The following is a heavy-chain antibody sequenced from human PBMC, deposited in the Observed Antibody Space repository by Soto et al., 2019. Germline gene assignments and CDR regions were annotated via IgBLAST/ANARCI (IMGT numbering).Heavy chain of an antibody. J-gene: IGHJ3*02. D-gene: IGHD6-6*01. CDR2: INPSGGST. CDR1: GYTFTSYY. CDR3: ARASIAARPDI. Sequence: ASVNVSCKASGYTFTSYYMHWVRQAPGQGLEWMGIINPSGGSTSYAQKFQGRVTMTRDTSTSTVYMELSSLRSEDTAVYYCARASIAARPDIWGQGTMVTVSS. V-gene: IGHV1-46*01.